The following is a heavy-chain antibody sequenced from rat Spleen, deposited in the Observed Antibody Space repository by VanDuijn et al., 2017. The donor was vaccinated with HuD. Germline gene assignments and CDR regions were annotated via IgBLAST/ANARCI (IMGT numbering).Heavy chain of an antibody. J-gene: IGHJ2*01. D-gene: IGHD1-2*01. CDR2: MWSDGDT. CDR3: ARTTARVPFDY. CDR1: GFSLTNYH. V-gene: IGHV2-32*01. Sequence: QVQLKESGPGLVQPSQTLSLTCTVSGFSLTNYHVHWVRQPPGKGLEWMGVMWSDGDTSYNSAFKSRLSLNRDTSKSQVFLRRNSLQTEDTAMYYCARTTARVPFDYWGQGVMVTVSS.